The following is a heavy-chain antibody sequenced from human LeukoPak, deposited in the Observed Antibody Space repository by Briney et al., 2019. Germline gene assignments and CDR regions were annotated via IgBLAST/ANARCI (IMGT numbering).Heavy chain of an antibody. Sequence: GGSLTLSCAASGFTFSSYAMSWVRQAPGKGLEWVSAISGSGGSTYYADSVKGRFTISRDNSKNTLYLQMNSLRAEDTAVYYCAKSMTTVTTLKYYYYMDVWGKGTTVTVSS. CDR2: ISGSGGST. CDR1: GFTFSSYA. D-gene: IGHD4-17*01. V-gene: IGHV3-23*01. CDR3: AKSMTTVTTLKYYYYMDV. J-gene: IGHJ6*03.